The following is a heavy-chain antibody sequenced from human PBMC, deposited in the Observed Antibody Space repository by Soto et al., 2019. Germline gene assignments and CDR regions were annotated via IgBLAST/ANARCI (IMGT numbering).Heavy chain of an antibody. V-gene: IGHV1-2*02. CDR1: GYTFTGYY. Sequence: GASVKVSCKASGYTFTGYYMHWVRQVPGQGLEWMGWINPNSGGTNYAQKFQGRVTMTRNTSISTAYMELSSLRSEDTAVYYCARTLYGDNVDYWGQGTLVTVSS. CDR2: INPNSGGT. D-gene: IGHD4-17*01. CDR3: ARTLYGDNVDY. J-gene: IGHJ4*02.